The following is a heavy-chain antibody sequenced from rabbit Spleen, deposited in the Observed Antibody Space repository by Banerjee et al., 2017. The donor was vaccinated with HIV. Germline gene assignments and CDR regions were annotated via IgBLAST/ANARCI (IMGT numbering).Heavy chain of an antibody. CDR3: ARDLTSVIGWNFNL. D-gene: IGHD1-1*01. V-gene: IGHV1S45*01. CDR1: GFSISSRYW. CDR2: IYGDSSGST. Sequence: QQQLEESGGGLVKPGGTLTLTCKASGFSISSRYWICWVRQAPGKGPEWIACIYGDSSGSTAYASWAKGRFTISKTSSTTVTLQMTSLTAADTATFFCARDLTSVIGWNFNLWGPGTLVTVS. J-gene: IGHJ4*01.